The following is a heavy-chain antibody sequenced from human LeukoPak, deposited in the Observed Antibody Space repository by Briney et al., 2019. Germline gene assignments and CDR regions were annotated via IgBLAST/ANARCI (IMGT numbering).Heavy chain of an antibody. Sequence: SETLSLTCTVSGGSISSSSYYWGWIRQPPGKGLEWIGSIYYSGSTYYNPSLKSRVTISVDTSKNQFSLKLSSVTAADTAVYYCARRTRIVVVPAAIAYYFDYWGQGTLVTVSS. CDR3: ARRTRIVVVPAAIAYYFDY. V-gene: IGHV4-39*01. D-gene: IGHD2-2*02. CDR2: IYYSGST. CDR1: GGSISSSSYY. J-gene: IGHJ4*02.